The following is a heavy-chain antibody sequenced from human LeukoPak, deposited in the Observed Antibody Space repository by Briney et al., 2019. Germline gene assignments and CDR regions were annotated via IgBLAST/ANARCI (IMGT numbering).Heavy chain of an antibody. CDR2: ISGSGGST. Sequence: GGSLRLSCAASGFTFSSYAMSWVRQAPGKGLEWVSAISGSGGSTYYADSVKGRFTISRDNAKNSLFLQMNSVRAEDTAIYYCARDLGWFHFDSWGQGTLVTVSS. CDR3: ARDLGWFHFDS. J-gene: IGHJ4*02. CDR1: GFTFSSYA. D-gene: IGHD2-15*01. V-gene: IGHV3-23*01.